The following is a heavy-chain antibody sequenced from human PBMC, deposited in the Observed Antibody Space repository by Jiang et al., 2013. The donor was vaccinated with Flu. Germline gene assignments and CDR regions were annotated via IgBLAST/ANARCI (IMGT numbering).Heavy chain of an antibody. D-gene: IGHD1-1*01. Sequence: GDSVSSSSATWNWIRQSPSRGLEWLGRTYYRSKWYSEYAVSVKSRITINPDTPKNQFSLQLNSVTPEDTAVYFCVRDGLEFGKGGFDYWGQGTLVTVSS. J-gene: IGHJ4*02. CDR2: TYYRSKWYS. V-gene: IGHV6-1*01. CDR1: GDSVSSSSAT. CDR3: VRDGLEFGKGGFDY.